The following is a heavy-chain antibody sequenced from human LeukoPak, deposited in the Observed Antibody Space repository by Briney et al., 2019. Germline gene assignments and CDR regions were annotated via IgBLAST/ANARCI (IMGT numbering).Heavy chain of an antibody. J-gene: IGHJ4*02. V-gene: IGHV1-69*02. CDR3: ATLQGSMSFDY. CDR2: IIPILGIA. D-gene: IGHD6-6*01. Sequence: GASVKVSCKASGGTFSSYTISWVRQAPGQGLEWMGRIIPILGIANYAQKFQGRVTITADKSTSTAYMELSSLRSEDTAVYYCATLQGSMSFDYWGQGTLVTVSS. CDR1: GGTFSSYT.